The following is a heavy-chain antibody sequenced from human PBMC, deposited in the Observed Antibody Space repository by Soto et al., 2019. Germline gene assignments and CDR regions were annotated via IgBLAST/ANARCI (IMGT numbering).Heavy chain of an antibody. D-gene: IGHD2-8*01. CDR2: IILASGSP. CDR1: GGNFNDYA. Sequence: SVKVSCKASGGNFNDYALTWVRQAPGQGLEWLGGIILASGSPHYAQNFQGRVTITADESRSTVYMELGGLRLDDTAVYYCGRYCTNTKCQGGYCFDYWGQGTLVTVSS. V-gene: IGHV1-69*13. CDR3: GRYCTNTKCQGGYCFDY. J-gene: IGHJ4*01.